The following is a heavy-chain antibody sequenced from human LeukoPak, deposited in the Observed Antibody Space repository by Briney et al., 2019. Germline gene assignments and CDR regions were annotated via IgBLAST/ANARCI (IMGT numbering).Heavy chain of an antibody. Sequence: ASVKVSCKASGYIFTDYYMHWVRQAPGQELEWMGRINPNSGGTNYAQKFQGRVTMTRDTSISTAYMELSRLRSDDTAVYYCARGVGTYYYGSGSYCNFDYWGQGTLVTVSS. V-gene: IGHV1-2*06. J-gene: IGHJ4*02. CDR3: ARGVGTYYYGSGSYCNFDY. CDR1: GYIFTDYY. D-gene: IGHD3-10*01. CDR2: INPNSGGT.